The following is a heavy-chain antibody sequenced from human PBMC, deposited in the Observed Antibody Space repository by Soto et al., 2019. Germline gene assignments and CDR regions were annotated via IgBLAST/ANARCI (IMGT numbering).Heavy chain of an antibody. CDR3: ARGLSVAGSRKTNDYFDY. D-gene: IGHD6-19*01. CDR1: GYTFTSYA. Sequence: ASVKVSCKASGYTFTSYAMHWVRQAPGQRLEWMGWINAGNGNTKYSQKFQGRVTITRDTSASTAYMELSSLRSEDTAVYYCARGLSVAGSRKTNDYFDYWGQGTLVTVAS. J-gene: IGHJ4*02. CDR2: INAGNGNT. V-gene: IGHV1-3*01.